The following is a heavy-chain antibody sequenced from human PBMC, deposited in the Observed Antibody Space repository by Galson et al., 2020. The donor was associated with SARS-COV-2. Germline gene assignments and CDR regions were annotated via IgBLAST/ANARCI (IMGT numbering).Heavy chain of an antibody. Sequence: TGGSLRLSCAASGFTFDDYAMHWVRQAPGKGLEWVSGISWNSGSIGYADSVQGRFTISRDNAKNSLYLQMNSLRAEDTALYYCAKELTTTYYYDSRGFDYWGQGTLVTVSS. V-gene: IGHV3-9*01. CDR2: ISWNSGSI. CDR3: AKELTTTYYYDSRGFDY. D-gene: IGHD3-22*01. CDR1: GFTFDDYA. J-gene: IGHJ4*02.